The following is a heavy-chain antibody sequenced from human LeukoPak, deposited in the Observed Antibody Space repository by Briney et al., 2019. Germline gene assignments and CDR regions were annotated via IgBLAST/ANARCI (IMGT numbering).Heavy chain of an antibody. D-gene: IGHD5-12*01. Sequence: ASVKVSCKASGYTFTSYGISWVRQAPGQGLEWMGWISAYNGNTNYAQKLQGRVTMTTDTSTSTAYMELRSLRSDDTAVYYCARDRSLYSGYDYYYYYCYGMDVWGQGTTVTVSS. V-gene: IGHV1-18*01. CDR1: GYTFTSYG. CDR3: ARDRSLYSGYDYYYYYCYGMDV. CDR2: ISAYNGNT. J-gene: IGHJ6*02.